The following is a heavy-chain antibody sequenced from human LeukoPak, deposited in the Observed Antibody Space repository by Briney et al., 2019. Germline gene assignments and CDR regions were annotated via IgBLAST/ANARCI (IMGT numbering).Heavy chain of an antibody. V-gene: IGHV3-21*01. CDR1: GFTFSSYS. CDR3: ARGAAPPNLWLGTDYMDV. D-gene: IGHD3-10*01. CDR2: ISSSSSYI. J-gene: IGHJ6*03. Sequence: GGSLRLSCAASGFTFSSYSMNWVRQAPGKGLEWVSSISSSSSYIYYADSVKGRFTISRGNAKNSLYLQMNSLRAEDTAVYYCARGAAPPNLWLGTDYMDVWGKGTTVTVSS.